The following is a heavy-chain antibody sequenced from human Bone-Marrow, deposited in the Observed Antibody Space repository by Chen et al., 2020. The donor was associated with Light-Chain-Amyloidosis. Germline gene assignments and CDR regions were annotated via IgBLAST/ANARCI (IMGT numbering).Heavy chain of an antibody. Sequence: EVQFVESGGYLVQPGGSLRLSCAASGFSFSDNYMDWVRQAPGKGLEWVARIRDKGNRHPTEYAASVKGRFTISRDDSKNSVYLQMNSLSTEDTAVYYCVKDRDGLGEDWGQGTLVTVSS. CDR3: VKDRDGLGED. D-gene: IGHD3-16*01. V-gene: IGHV3-72*01. CDR1: GFSFSDNY. CDR2: IRDKGNRHPT. J-gene: IGHJ4*02.